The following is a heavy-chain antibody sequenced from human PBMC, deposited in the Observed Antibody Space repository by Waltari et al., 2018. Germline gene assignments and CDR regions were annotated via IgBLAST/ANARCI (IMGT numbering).Heavy chain of an antibody. V-gene: IGHV3-23*01. CDR1: GFTFNNYG. CDR2: IIGISGAT. D-gene: IGHD2-15*01. Sequence: EERLFESGGGLVQPGGSLSLSCGGSGFTFNNYGLNGVRQVPGRRLEWVSIIGISGATYYADSVRGRFTISRDNSKNTLYLEMNSLRVEDTATYFCAKDLHAGCSGVSCYSWWFDPRGEGTVVTVSS. J-gene: IGHJ5*02. CDR3: AKDLHAGCSGVSCYSWWFDP.